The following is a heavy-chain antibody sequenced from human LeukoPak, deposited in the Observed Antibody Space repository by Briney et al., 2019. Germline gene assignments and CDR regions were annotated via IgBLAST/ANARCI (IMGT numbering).Heavy chain of an antibody. J-gene: IGHJ4*02. CDR2: INQDGSEE. V-gene: IGHV3-7*01. CDR3: VLTVTTRYFDY. D-gene: IGHD4-17*01. CDR1: GLTFSTYW. Sequence: GGSLRLSCAASGLTFSTYWMSWVRQAPGKGLEWVANINQDGSEEYYVDSVKGRFTISRDNAKNSLYLQMNSLRAEDTAVYYCVLTVTTRYFDYWGQGTLVTVSS.